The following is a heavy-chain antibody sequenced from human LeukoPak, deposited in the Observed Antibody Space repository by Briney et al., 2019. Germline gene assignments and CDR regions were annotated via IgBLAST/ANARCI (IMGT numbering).Heavy chain of an antibody. J-gene: IGHJ4*02. D-gene: IGHD3-22*01. CDR3: ARDQGPYYDSSGPLGY. CDR2: IYSGGST. V-gene: IGHV3-66*01. CDR1: GFTVSSNY. Sequence: PGGSLRLSCAASGFTVSSNYMSWVRQAPGKGLEWVSVIYSGGSTYYADSVKGRFTISRDNSKNTLYLQMNSLRAEDTAVYYCARDQGPYYDSSGPLGYWGQGTLVTVSS.